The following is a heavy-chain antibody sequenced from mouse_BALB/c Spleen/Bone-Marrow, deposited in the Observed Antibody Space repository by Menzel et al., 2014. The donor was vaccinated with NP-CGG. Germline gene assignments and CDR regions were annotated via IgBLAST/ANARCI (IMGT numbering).Heavy chain of an antibody. CDR2: IRNKANGYTT. D-gene: IGHD2-3*01. CDR1: GFTFTDYY. CDR3: ARDMCDGLRWHFDV. Sequence: EVKVEESGGGLVQPGGSLRLSCATSGFTFTDYYMSWVRQPPGKALEWLGFIRNKANGYTTDYSASVKGRFTISRDNSQSILYLQMNTLRAEDSATYYCARDMCDGLRWHFDVWGAGTTVTVSS. V-gene: IGHV7-3*02. J-gene: IGHJ1*01.